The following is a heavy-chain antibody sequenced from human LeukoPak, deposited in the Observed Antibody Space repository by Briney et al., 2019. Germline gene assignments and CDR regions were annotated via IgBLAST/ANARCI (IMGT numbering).Heavy chain of an antibody. V-gene: IGHV1-24*01. CDR2: FDPEDGET. J-gene: IGHJ4*02. CDR1: GYTLTELS. D-gene: IGHD3-10*01. Sequence: ASVKVSCKVSGYTLTELSMHWVRQAPGKGLEWMGGFDPEDGETIYAQKFQGRVTITADKSTSTAYMELSSLRSEDTAVYYCARDRDDYYGSGSIDDYWGQGTLVTVSS. CDR3: ARDRDDYYGSGSIDDY.